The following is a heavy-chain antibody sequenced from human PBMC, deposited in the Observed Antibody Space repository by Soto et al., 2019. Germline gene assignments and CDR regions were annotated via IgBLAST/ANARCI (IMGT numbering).Heavy chain of an antibody. J-gene: IGHJ4*02. CDR2: IWFDGSNK. D-gene: IGHD6-13*01. Sequence: QVHLVESGGGVVQPGRSLRLSCAASGFTFSSYGMHWVRQAPGKGLEWVAVIWFDGSNKYYADSVKGRFTISRDNSKNTVYLQMNSLRAEDTAVYYGARGVGACDRRTRGCSNSWYTTRDYWGQGTLVTVSS. V-gene: IGHV3-33*01. CDR1: GFTFSSYG. CDR3: ARGVGACDRRTRGCSNSWYTTRDY.